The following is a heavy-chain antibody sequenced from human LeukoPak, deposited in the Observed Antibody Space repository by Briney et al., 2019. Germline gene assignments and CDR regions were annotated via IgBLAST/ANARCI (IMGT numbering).Heavy chain of an antibody. D-gene: IGHD1-1*01. Sequence: PSETLSLTCTVSGGSISSGGYYWSWIRQHPGKGLEWIGYIYYSGRTYYNPSLKSRVTISVDTSKNQFSLKLSSVTAADTAVYYCARDSWNNAFDIWGQGTMVTVSS. CDR3: ARDSWNNAFDI. J-gene: IGHJ3*02. V-gene: IGHV4-31*03. CDR1: GGSISSGGYY. CDR2: IYYSGRT.